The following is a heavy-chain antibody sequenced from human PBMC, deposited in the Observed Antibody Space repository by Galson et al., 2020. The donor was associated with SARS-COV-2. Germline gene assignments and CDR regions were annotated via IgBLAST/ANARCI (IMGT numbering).Heavy chain of an antibody. Sequence: GGSLSLSCAASGFTFITYTFHWVRQAPGKGLEWVAVISFDGNDQFYADSVKGRFTISRDNSKNTLFLQMNSLKPEDTAVYYCARGGLTYYEASGYTNWFDSWGQGTLVSVSS. CDR3: ARGGLTYYEASGYTNWFDS. CDR1: GFTFITYT. D-gene: IGHD3-22*01. V-gene: IGHV3-30*04. CDR2: ISFDGNDQ. J-gene: IGHJ5*01.